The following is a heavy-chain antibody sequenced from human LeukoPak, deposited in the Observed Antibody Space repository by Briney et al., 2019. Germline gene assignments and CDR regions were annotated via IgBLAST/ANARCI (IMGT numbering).Heavy chain of an antibody. CDR3: ASLKNYYDSSGNLVTDAFDI. J-gene: IGHJ3*02. CDR2: ISAYNGDT. Sequence: ASVKVSCKASGYTFTSHVINWVRQAPGQGLEWMGWISAYNGDTNYAQKLQGRVTMTTDTSTSTAYMELRSLRSDDTAVYYCASLKNYYDSSGNLVTDAFDIWGQGTMVTVSS. D-gene: IGHD3-22*01. CDR1: GYTFTSHV. V-gene: IGHV1-18*01.